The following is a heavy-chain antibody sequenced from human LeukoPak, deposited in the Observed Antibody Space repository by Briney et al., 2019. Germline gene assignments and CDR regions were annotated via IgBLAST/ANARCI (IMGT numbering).Heavy chain of an antibody. CDR2: IWSDETIK. D-gene: IGHD6-19*01. CDR3: ASRAVAGTREKYYFDY. Sequence: GGSLRLSCAASGFNFRTFGMHWVRQAPGKGLEWVAVIWSDETIKYYADSVKGRFTISRDNSKKTLYLQMDSLRAEDTAVYYCASRAVAGTREKYYFDYWGQGALVTVSS. V-gene: IGHV3-33*03. CDR1: GFNFRTFG. J-gene: IGHJ4*02.